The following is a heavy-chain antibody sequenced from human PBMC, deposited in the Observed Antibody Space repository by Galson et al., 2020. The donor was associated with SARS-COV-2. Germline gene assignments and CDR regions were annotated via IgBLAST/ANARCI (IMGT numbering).Heavy chain of an antibody. D-gene: IGHD1-26*01. CDR1: GGSISSSSYY. CDR2: IYYSGST. J-gene: IGHJ5*02. V-gene: IGHV4-39*07. CDR3: ARVARSRHHYGGYGGDGFDA. Sequence: SETLSLTCTVSGGSISSSSYYWGWIRQPPGKGLEWIGSIYYSGSTYYNPSLKSRVTISVDTSKNQFSLKLSSVTAAGTAVYYCARVARSRHHYGGYGGDGFDAVGQGTLVTVSS.